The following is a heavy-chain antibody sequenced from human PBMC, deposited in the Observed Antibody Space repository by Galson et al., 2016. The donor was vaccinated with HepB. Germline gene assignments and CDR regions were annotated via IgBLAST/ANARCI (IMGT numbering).Heavy chain of an antibody. CDR3: ARGGPLGIAGAGTWFDP. D-gene: IGHD6-19*01. CDR2: INPSGGST. CDR1: GYTFSSRY. V-gene: IGHV1-46*04. J-gene: IGHJ5*02. Sequence: SVKVSCKASGYTFSSRYIHWVRLAPGQGLEWMGIINPSGGSTKYALKLQGRVTMTRDTSTSTVYMELSSLRSEAPAVYYCARGGPLGIAGAGTWFDPWGQGTLVTVSS.